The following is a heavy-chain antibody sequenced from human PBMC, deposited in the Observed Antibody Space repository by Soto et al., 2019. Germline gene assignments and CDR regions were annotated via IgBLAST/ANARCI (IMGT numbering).Heavy chain of an antibody. V-gene: IGHV3-21*01. CDR1: GFTFSSYS. Sequence: WGSLRISWAASGFTFSSYSMNWVRQAPGEGLEWVSSISSSSSYIYYADSVKGRFTISRDNAKNSLYLQMNSLRAEDTAVYYCAREKWLVRRNDPFDIWGQGTMVTVSS. D-gene: IGHD6-19*01. CDR2: ISSSSSYI. CDR3: AREKWLVRRNDPFDI. J-gene: IGHJ3*02.